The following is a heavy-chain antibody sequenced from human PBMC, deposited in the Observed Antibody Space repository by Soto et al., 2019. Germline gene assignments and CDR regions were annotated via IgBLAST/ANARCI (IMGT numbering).Heavy chain of an antibody. Sequence: QVQLVQSGAEVQKPGASVRVSCKASGYSFTDYHIHWVRQAPGQGLEWLGRINPKSGGTSTAQTFRGWVTMTRDRAISTVYMELTRLRSDDTAVYFCARGHSTDCSNGVCSFFYNHEMDVWGQGTTVTVSS. V-gene: IGHV1-2*04. CDR3: ARGHSTDCSNGVCSFFYNHEMDV. CDR1: GYSFTDYH. CDR2: INPKSGGT. J-gene: IGHJ6*02. D-gene: IGHD2-8*01.